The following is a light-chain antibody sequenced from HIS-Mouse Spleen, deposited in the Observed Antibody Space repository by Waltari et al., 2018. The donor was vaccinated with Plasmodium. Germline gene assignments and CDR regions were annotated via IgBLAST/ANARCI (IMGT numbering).Light chain of an antibody. J-gene: IGKJ3*01. CDR1: QSVSSN. CDR2: GAA. V-gene: IGKV3-15*01. Sequence: EIVMTQSPATLSVSPGERATLSCMASQSVSSNLAWYQQKPGQAPRLLIYGAATRATGIPARFSGSGSGTEFTLTISSLQSEDLAVYYCQQYNNWPFTFGPGTKVDIK. CDR3: QQYNNWPFT.